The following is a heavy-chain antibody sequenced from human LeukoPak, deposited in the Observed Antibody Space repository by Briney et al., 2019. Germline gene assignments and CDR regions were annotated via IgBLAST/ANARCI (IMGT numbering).Heavy chain of an antibody. CDR1: GYSFTNYA. D-gene: IGHD2-2*03. V-gene: IGHV1-3*01. J-gene: IGHJ3*02. CDR2: INAGNGNT. Sequence: ASVNVSCKASGYSFTNYAMHWVRPARGQRPAWMGWINAGNGNTKYSLNFQDRAIINRDTYASTVYMELNSLRSEDTAVYYCARAGYCSRTSCSDAFEIWGQGTMVTVSS. CDR3: ARAGYCSRTSCSDAFEI.